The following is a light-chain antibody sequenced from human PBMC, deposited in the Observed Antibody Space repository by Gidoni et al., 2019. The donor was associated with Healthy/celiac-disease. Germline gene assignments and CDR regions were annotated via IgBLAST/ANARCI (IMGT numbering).Light chain of an antibody. CDR1: QSVSSSY. Sequence: EIVLTQSPGTLSLSQGERATLSCRASQSVSSSYLAWYQQKPGQAPRLLIYGASSRATGIPDRFSGSGSGTDFTLTISRLEPEDFAVYYCQQYGSSPQTFXQXTKVEIK. CDR3: QQYGSSPQT. CDR2: GAS. V-gene: IGKV3-20*01. J-gene: IGKJ1*01.